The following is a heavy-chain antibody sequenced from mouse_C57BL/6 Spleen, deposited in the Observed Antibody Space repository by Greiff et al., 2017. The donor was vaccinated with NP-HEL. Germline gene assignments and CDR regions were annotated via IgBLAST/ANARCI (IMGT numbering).Heavy chain of an antibody. V-gene: IGHV1-22*01. CDR1: GYTFTDYN. J-gene: IGHJ3*01. Sequence: EVKLMESGPELVKPGASVKMSCKASGYTFTDYNMPWVKQSHGKSLEWIGYRKPNMGGTSYNQKFKGKATLTVNKSSSTAYMELRSLTSEDSAVYYCARDRYSNYPYAYWGKGTLVTVSA. D-gene: IGHD2-5*01. CDR2: RKPNMGGT. CDR3: ARDRYSNYPYAY.